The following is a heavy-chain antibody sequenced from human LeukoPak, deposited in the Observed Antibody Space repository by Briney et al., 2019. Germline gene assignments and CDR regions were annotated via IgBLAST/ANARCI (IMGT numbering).Heavy chain of an antibody. CDR2: INHSGST. V-gene: IGHV4-34*01. D-gene: IGHD5-12*01. CDR1: GGSFSGYY. J-gene: IGHJ4*02. Sequence: PSETLSLTCAVYGGSFSGYYWSWIRQPPGKGLEWIGEINHSGSTNYNPSLKSRVTISVDTSKNQFSLRLSSVTAAGTAVYYCATRGYSGYDYGFDYWGQGTLVTVSS. CDR3: ATRGYSGYDYGFDY.